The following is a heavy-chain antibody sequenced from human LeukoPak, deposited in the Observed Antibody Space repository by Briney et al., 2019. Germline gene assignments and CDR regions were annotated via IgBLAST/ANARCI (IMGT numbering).Heavy chain of an antibody. D-gene: IGHD3-3*01. CDR3: TTENPSGYYYGMDV. J-gene: IGHJ6*04. CDR1: GWSFSNAW. V-gene: IGHV3-15*01. Sequence: PGGSLTLTCTASGWSFSNAWMIWVRRRRGMGQKWVGRSKSKTDGGTTDYAAPVKGRFTISRDDSKNTLYLQMNSLKTEDTAVYYCTTENPSGYYYGMDVWGKGTTVTVSS. CDR2: SKSKTDGGTT.